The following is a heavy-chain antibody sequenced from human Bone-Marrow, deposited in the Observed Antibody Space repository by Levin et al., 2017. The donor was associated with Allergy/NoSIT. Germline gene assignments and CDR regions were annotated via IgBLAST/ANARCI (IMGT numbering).Heavy chain of an antibody. Sequence: ASVKVSCKASGGTFSSYAISWVRQAPGQGLEWMGGIIPIFGTANYAQKFQGRVTITADESTSTAYMELSSLRSEDTAVYYCARGRWLHLSRGAFDIWGQGTMVTVSS. V-gene: IGHV1-69*13. CDR2: IIPIFGTA. CDR3: ARGRWLHLSRGAFDI. D-gene: IGHD5-24*01. J-gene: IGHJ3*02. CDR1: GGTFSSYA.